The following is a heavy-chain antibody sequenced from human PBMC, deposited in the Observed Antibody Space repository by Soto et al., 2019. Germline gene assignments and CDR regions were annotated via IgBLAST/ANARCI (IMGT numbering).Heavy chain of an antibody. CDR2: IYWDDDK. D-gene: IGHD2-15*01. Sequence: HITFSESGPTLGQPTQTLTLTCTLSGVSLTTSGVGVGWIRQPPGKALEWLALIYWDDDKRFSPSLKSRLAITRDTSKNQLVMTMTDMAPVDTAIYYCAHRQRTVVVGAPFDLWGQGSQVTVSS. V-gene: IGHV2-5*02. J-gene: IGHJ4*02. CDR1: GVSLTTSGVG. CDR3: AHRQRTVVVGAPFDL.